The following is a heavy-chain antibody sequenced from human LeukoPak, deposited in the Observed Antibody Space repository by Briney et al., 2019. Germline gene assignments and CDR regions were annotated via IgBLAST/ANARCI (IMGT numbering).Heavy chain of an antibody. V-gene: IGHV3-23*01. CDR2: ISGSGGST. CDR3: AKGLAYYDDFDY. CDR1: GFTFSSYA. J-gene: IGHJ4*02. Sequence: GGSLRLSCAASGFTFSSYAMSWVRQAPGKGLEWVSVISGSGGSTYYADSVKGRFTISRDNSKNTLYLQMNSLRAEDTAVYYCAKGLAYYDDFDYWGQGTLVTVSS. D-gene: IGHD3-22*01.